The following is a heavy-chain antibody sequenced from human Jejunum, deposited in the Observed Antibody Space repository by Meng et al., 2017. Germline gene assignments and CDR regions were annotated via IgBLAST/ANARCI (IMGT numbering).Heavy chain of an antibody. CDR3: AKDRYGNELGDSFYY. CDR1: GFTFSSYE. D-gene: IGHD5-18*01. J-gene: IGHJ4*02. CDR2: ISGSGSLI. Sequence: GESLKISCVASGFTFSSYEMNWVRQAPGKGLEWLSYISGSGSLIYYADSVKGRFTISRDNSKNSLYLQMNSLRAEDTALYYCAKDRYGNELGDSFYYWGQGTQVTVSS. V-gene: IGHV3-48*03.